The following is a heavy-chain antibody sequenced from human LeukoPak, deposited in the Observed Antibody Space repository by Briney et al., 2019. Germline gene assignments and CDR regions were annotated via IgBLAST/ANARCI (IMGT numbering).Heavy chain of an antibody. V-gene: IGHV3-64*01. D-gene: IGHD6-19*01. CDR3: ARVDSGSACAS. Sequence: PGGSLRLSCAASGFTLSSYSMHWVRQAPGKGLQFVSAISRNGGNTYYANSMKGRFTISRDISKNTLYLQMGSLRPEDMAVYYCARVDSGSACASWGQGILVTVSS. CDR1: GFTLSSYS. J-gene: IGHJ1*01. CDR2: ISRNGGNT.